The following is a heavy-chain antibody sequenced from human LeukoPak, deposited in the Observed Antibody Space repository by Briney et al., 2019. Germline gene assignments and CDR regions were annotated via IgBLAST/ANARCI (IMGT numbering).Heavy chain of an antibody. D-gene: IGHD3-10*01. CDR1: GFTFSTYA. CDR2: ISSDGRNT. CDR3: AKVSISGAKKDY. V-gene: IGHV3-64*01. J-gene: IGHJ4*02. Sequence: PGGSLRLSCAASGFTFSTYAMHWVRQAPGKGLEYVSAISSDGRNTYYANSVKGRFTVSRDNSKNTLYLQMGSLRAEDMAVYYCAKVSISGAKKDYWGRGTLVTVSS.